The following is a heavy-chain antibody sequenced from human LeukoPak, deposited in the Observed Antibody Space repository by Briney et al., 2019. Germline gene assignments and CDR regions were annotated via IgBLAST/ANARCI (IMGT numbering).Heavy chain of an antibody. CDR3: TTGKIYCSTTSCSDDY. CDR2: FHPEDGET. D-gene: IGHD2-2*01. CDR1: GDTLTALS. J-gene: IGHJ4*02. V-gene: IGHV1-24*01. Sequence: GASVKVSCMVSGDTLTALSMHWVRQAPGKGLEWMGGFHPEDGETIYAQKFQGRVTMTEDTSTDTAYKELSSLRSDDTAVYYCTTGKIYCSTTSCSDDYWGQGTLVTVSS.